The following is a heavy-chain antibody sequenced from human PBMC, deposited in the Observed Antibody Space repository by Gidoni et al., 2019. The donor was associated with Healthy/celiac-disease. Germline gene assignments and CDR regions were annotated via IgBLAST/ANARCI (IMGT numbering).Heavy chain of an antibody. Sequence: EVQLVESGGGLVQPGRSLRLSCAASGFTFDDYAMHWVRQAPGKGLEWVSGISWNSGSIGYADSVKGRFTISRDNAKNSLYLQMNSLRAEDTALYYCAKDISRYLGGSYYVYWGQGTLVTVSS. V-gene: IGHV3-9*01. J-gene: IGHJ4*02. D-gene: IGHD1-26*01. CDR1: GFTFDDYA. CDR3: AKDISRYLGGSYYVY. CDR2: ISWNSGSI.